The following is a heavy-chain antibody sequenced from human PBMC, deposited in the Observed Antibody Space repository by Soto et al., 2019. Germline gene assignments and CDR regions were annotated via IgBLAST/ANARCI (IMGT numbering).Heavy chain of an antibody. D-gene: IGHD2-15*01. J-gene: IGHJ4*02. CDR1: GGSISSYY. CDR3: ARGGSSGFSGY. V-gene: IGHV4-59*08. CDR2: IYYSGST. Sequence: QVQLQESGPGLVKPSETLSLTCTVSGGSISSYYWSWIRQPPGKGLEWIGYIYYSGSTNYNPSLKSRVTISVDTSKNQFSLKLSSVTAADTAVYYCARGGSSGFSGYWGQGTLVTVSS.